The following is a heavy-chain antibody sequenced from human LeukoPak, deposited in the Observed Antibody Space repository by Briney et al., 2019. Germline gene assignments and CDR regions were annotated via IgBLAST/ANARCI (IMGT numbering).Heavy chain of an antibody. Sequence: SQTLSLTCTVSGGSISSGSYYWSWIRQPAGKGLEWIGRIYTSGSTNYNPSLKSRVTISVDTSKNQFSLKLSSVTAADTAVYYCARYPERFDYWGQGTLVTVSS. CDR3: ARYPERFDY. D-gene: IGHD1-1*01. CDR2: IYTSGST. CDR1: GGSISSGSYY. J-gene: IGHJ4*02. V-gene: IGHV4-61*02.